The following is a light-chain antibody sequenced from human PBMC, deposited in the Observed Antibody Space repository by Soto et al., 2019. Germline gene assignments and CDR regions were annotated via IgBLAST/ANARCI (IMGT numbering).Light chain of an antibody. V-gene: IGLV2-14*01. CDR3: SSYTSSTTYV. Sequence: QSVLTQPASVSGSPGQSITISCTGASSDVGAYSYVSWYQQHPGKAPKLIIYDVSDRPSGISSRFSGSKSDNTASLTISGLQAEDEAEYYCSSYTSSTTYVFGTGTKVT. CDR2: DVS. CDR1: SSDVGAYSY. J-gene: IGLJ1*01.